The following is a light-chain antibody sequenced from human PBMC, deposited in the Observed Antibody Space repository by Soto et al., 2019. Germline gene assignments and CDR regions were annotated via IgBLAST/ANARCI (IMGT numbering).Light chain of an antibody. CDR2: ATS. CDR3: QQYGSSPQLT. V-gene: IGKV3-20*01. J-gene: IGKJ4*01. Sequence: EIVLTQSPGTLSLSPGETATLSCRASQTVNSDYLAWFQQRPGQAPRLLIFATSRRATDIPDRFSGSGSGTDFTLTISRLEPEDFAVYYCQQYGSSPQLTFGGGTKVDI. CDR1: QTVNSDY.